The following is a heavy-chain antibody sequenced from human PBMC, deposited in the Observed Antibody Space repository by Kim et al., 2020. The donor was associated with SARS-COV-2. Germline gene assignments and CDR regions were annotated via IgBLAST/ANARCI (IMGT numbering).Heavy chain of an antibody. D-gene: IGHD3-9*01. CDR3: AKDGSRDILTGYYNQYLADSGWFDP. CDR2: ISGSGGST. J-gene: IGHJ5*02. CDR1: GFTFSSYA. Sequence: GGSLRLSCAASGFTFSSYAMSWVRQAPGKGLEWVSAISGSGGSTYYADSVKGRFTISRDNSKNTLYLQMNSLRAEDTAVYYCAKDGSRDILTGYYNQYLADSGWFDPWGQGTLVTVSS. V-gene: IGHV3-23*01.